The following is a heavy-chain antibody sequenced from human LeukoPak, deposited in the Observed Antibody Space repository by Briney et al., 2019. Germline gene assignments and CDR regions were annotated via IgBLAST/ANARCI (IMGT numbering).Heavy chain of an antibody. D-gene: IGHD4-23*01. CDR1: GFTFSSYS. J-gene: IGHJ4*02. V-gene: IGHV3-23*01. CDR2: ISDSVTST. Sequence: PGGSLRLSCAASGFTFSSYSMRWVRQAPGKGLEWVSAISDSVTSTYYADSVKGRFTISRANSKNTLYLQMNSLRAEDTAVYYCAKRSDYGVNSNYFDYWGQGTLVTVSS. CDR3: AKRSDYGVNSNYFDY.